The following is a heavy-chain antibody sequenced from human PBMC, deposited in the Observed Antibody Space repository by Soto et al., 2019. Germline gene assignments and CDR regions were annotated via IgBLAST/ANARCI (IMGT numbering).Heavy chain of an antibody. CDR3: AVMAIPSLHYGMDV. J-gene: IGHJ6*02. CDR2: IVVGSGNT. Sequence: SVKVSCKASGFTFTSSAVQWVRQARGQRLEWIGWIVVGSGNTNSAQKFQERVTITRDMSTSTAYMELSSLRSEDTAVYYCAVMAIPSLHYGMDVWGQGTTVTVSS. D-gene: IGHD2-15*01. CDR1: GFTFTSSA. V-gene: IGHV1-58*01.